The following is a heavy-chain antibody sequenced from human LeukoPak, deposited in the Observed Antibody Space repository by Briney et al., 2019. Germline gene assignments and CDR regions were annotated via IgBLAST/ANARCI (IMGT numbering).Heavy chain of an antibody. V-gene: IGHV7-4-1*02. CDR2: INTNTGNP. CDR1: GYTFTNYA. Sequence: ASVKVSRKASGYTFTNYAMSWVRQAPGQGLEWMGWINTNTGNPTYAQGFTGRFVFSLDTSVSTAYLQISSLKAEDTAVYYCARGYGSGGNPPWGQGTLVTVSS. J-gene: IGHJ5*02. CDR3: ARGYGSGGNPP. D-gene: IGHD3-10*01.